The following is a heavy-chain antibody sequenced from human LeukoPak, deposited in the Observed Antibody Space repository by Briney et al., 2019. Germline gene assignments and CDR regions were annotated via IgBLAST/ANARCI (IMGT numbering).Heavy chain of an antibody. Sequence: SETLSLTCTVSGGSISSYYWSWIRQPPGKGLEWIGYIYYSGSTNYNPSLKSRVTISVDTSKNQFSLKLSSVTAADTAVYYCARAPDTAMVNGWFDPWGQGTLVTVSS. CDR1: GGSISSYY. J-gene: IGHJ5*02. V-gene: IGHV4-59*12. D-gene: IGHD5-18*01. CDR2: IYYSGST. CDR3: ARAPDTAMVNGWFDP.